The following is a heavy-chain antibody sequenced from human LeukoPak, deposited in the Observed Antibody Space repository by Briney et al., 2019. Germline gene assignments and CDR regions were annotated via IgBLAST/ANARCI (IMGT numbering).Heavy chain of an antibody. D-gene: IGHD3-22*01. CDR2: INPSGGST. CDR3: ARAPETYYYDSSGYSNWFDP. V-gene: IGHV1-46*01. Sequence: ASVKVSCKASGGTFSSYAISWVRQAPGQGLEWMGIINPSGGSTSYAQKFQGRVTMTRDTSTSTVYMELSSLRSEDTAVYYCARAPETYYYDSSGYSNWFDPWGQGTLVTVSS. CDR1: GGTFSSYA. J-gene: IGHJ5*02.